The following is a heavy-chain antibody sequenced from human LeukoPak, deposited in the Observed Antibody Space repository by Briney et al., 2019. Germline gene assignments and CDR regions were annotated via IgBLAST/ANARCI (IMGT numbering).Heavy chain of an antibody. CDR3: ARVRGSYASDY. CDR1: GFTFSGYS. V-gene: IGHV3-48*01. CDR2: ISSSSSTI. Sequence: PGGSLRLSCAASGFTFSGYSMNWVRQAPGKGLEWLSYISSSSSTIYYADSVEGRITISRDNAKNSLYLQMNSLRAEDTALYYCARVRGSYASDYWGQGTLVTVSS. D-gene: IGHD3-16*01. J-gene: IGHJ4*02.